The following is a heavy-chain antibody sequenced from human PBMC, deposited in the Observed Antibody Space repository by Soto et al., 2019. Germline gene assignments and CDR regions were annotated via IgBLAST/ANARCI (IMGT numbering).Heavy chain of an antibody. J-gene: IGHJ5*02. CDR3: ARDRQTGYYGYNWFDP. CDR1: GGTFSSYT. V-gene: IGHV1-18*01. CDR2: INAGNGNT. D-gene: IGHD3-9*01. Sequence: GASVKVSCKASGGTFSSYTISWVRQVPGQRLEWMGWINAGNGNTKYSQKLQGRVTMTTDTSTSTAYMELRSLRSDDTAVYYCARDRQTGYYGYNWFDPWGQGTLVTVSS.